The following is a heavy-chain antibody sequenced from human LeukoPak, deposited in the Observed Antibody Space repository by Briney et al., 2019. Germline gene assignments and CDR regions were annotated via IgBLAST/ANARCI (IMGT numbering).Heavy chain of an antibody. CDR2: IYYSGST. D-gene: IGHD2-21*01. Sequence: PSETLSLTCTVSGGSISSSSYYWGWIRRPPGKGLEWIGSIYYSGSTYYNPSLKSRVTISVDTSKDQFSLKLSSVTAADTAVYYCARGDWAYFDYWGQGTLVTVSS. CDR1: GGSISSSSYY. J-gene: IGHJ4*02. V-gene: IGHV4-39*07. CDR3: ARGDWAYFDY.